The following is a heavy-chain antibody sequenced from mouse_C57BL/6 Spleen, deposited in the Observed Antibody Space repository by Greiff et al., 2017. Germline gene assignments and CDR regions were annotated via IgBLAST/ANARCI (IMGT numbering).Heavy chain of an antibody. Sequence: VQLQQSGPELVKPGASVKISCKASGYTFTDYYMNWVKQSHGKSLEWIGDINPNNGGTSYNQKFKGKATLTVDKSSSTAYMELRSLTSEDSAVYYCAKGYYYGSSYVYWGQGTTLTVSS. CDR3: AKGYYYGSSYVY. CDR1: GYTFTDYY. J-gene: IGHJ2*01. CDR2: INPNNGGT. D-gene: IGHD1-1*01. V-gene: IGHV1-26*01.